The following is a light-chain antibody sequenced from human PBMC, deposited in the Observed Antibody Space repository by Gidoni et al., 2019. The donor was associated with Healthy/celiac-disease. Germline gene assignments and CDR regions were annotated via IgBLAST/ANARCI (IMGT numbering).Light chain of an antibody. Sequence: DIQMTQSPSSVSASVGDRVTITCRASQGISSWLAWSQQKPGKAPKLMFYAAASLQSGVPSRFSGSGSGTYFTLTISILQPEDFATYYCQQANSFPWTFXXXTKVEIK. CDR3: QQANSFPWT. CDR2: AAA. CDR1: QGISSW. J-gene: IGKJ1*01. V-gene: IGKV1-12*02.